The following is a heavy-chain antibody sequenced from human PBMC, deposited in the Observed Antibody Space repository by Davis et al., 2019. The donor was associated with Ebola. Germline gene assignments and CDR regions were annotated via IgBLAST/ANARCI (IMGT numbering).Heavy chain of an antibody. D-gene: IGHD6-19*01. CDR1: GYSFTSYA. V-gene: IGHV1-18*01. J-gene: IGHJ4*02. Sequence: AASVKVSCKASGYSFTSYAVSWVRQAPGQGLEWMGWISVYNGNTNYAQKLQGRVTMTTDTSTSTAYMELRSLRSDDTAVYYCARGSGWYGKDDYWGQGTLVTVSS. CDR3: ARGSGWYGKDDY. CDR2: ISVYNGNT.